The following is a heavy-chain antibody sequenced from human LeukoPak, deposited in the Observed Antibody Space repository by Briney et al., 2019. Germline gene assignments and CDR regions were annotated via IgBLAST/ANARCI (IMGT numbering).Heavy chain of an antibody. Sequence: GGSLRLSCAASGFTFSSYSMNWVRQAPGKGLEWVSSISSSSSYIYYADSVKGRFTISRDTSKNTLDLQMNSLGAEDTAVYYCVRGPVVRGSYFEDWGQGTLVTVSS. D-gene: IGHD2-21*01. J-gene: IGHJ4*02. CDR2: ISSSSSYI. CDR1: GFTFSSYS. V-gene: IGHV3-21*01. CDR3: VRGPVVRGSYFED.